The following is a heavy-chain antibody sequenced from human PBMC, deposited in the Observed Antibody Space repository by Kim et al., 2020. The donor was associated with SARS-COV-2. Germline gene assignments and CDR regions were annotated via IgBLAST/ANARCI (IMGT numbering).Heavy chain of an antibody. Sequence: SQTLSLTCAISGDSVSSNSAAWNWIRQSPSRGLEWLGRTYYRSKWYNGYAVSVKSRITINPDTSKNQFSLQLNSVTPEDTAVYYCARESRIMITFGGVIASSVHYGMDVWGQGTTVTVSS. D-gene: IGHD3-16*02. CDR3: ARESRIMITFGGVIASSVHYGMDV. CDR2: TYYRSKWYN. V-gene: IGHV6-1*01. CDR1: GDSVSSNSAA. J-gene: IGHJ6*02.